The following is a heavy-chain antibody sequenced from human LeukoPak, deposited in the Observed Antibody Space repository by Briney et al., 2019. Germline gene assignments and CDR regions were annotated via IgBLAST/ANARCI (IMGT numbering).Heavy chain of an antibody. CDR2: FDPEDGET. V-gene: IGHV1-24*01. CDR1: GYTLTESS. J-gene: IGHJ4*02. D-gene: IGHD2-2*01. CDR3: ATVSCSSTSCYEEKYYFDY. Sequence: ASVKVSCKVSGYTLTESSMHWVRQAPGKGLEGMGGFDPEDGETIYAQKFQGRVTMTEDTSTDTAYMELSSLRSEDTAVYYCATVSCSSTSCYEEKYYFDYWGQGTLVTVSS.